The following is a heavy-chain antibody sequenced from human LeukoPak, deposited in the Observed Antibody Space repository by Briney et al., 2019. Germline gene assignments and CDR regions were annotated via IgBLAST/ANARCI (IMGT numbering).Heavy chain of an antibody. CDR2: IYYSGST. D-gene: IGHD6-19*01. J-gene: IGHJ5*02. Sequence: SSETLSLTCTVSGGSISSYYWSWIRQPPGKGLEWIGYIYYSGSTNYNPSLKSRVTISVDTSKNQFSLKLSSVTAADTAVYYCARGAGYSSGWYPNWFDPWGQGTLVTVSS. CDR1: GGSISSYY. CDR3: ARGAGYSSGWYPNWFDP. V-gene: IGHV4-59*01.